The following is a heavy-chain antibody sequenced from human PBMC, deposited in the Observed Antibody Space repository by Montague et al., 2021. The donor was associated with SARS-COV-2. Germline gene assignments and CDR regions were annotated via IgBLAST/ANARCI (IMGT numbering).Heavy chain of an antibody. CDR1: GGSISSGSYY. J-gene: IGHJ3*02. Sequence: TLSLTCTVSGGSISSGSYYWSWIRQPAGKGLEWIVRIYTSASTNYTPSLKSRVTISVDTSKNPFSLKLSSVTAADTSEYYCASLSWLLGAFDIWGQGTMVTVSS. CDR2: IYTSAST. V-gene: IGHV4-61*02. CDR3: ASLSWLLGAFDI. D-gene: IGHD5-12*01.